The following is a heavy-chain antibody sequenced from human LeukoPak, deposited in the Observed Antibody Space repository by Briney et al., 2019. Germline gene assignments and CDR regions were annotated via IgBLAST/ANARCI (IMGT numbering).Heavy chain of an antibody. D-gene: IGHD1-26*01. Sequence: PGGSLRLSCAASGFTFSSYAMSWVRQAPGRGLEWVSAISGSGGSTYYADSVKGRYTISRDNSKNTLYLQMNSLRAEDTAVYYCANERWELAFFDYWGQGTLVTVSS. CDR3: ANERWELAFFDY. V-gene: IGHV3-23*01. J-gene: IGHJ4*02. CDR2: ISGSGGST. CDR1: GFTFSSYA.